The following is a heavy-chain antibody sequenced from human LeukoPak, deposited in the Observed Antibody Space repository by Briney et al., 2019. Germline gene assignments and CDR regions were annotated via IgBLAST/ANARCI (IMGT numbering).Heavy chain of an antibody. CDR1: GFTFSSYA. V-gene: IGHV3-23*01. Sequence: QTGGSLRLSCAASGFTFSSYAMSWVRQAPGKGLEWVSAISGSGGSTYYADSVKGRFTISRDNSNNTLYLQMNSLRAEDTAVYYCAKDLLRGGSYYGYFDYWGQGTPVTVSS. D-gene: IGHD1-26*01. CDR2: ISGSGGST. J-gene: IGHJ4*02. CDR3: AKDLLRGGSYYGYFDY.